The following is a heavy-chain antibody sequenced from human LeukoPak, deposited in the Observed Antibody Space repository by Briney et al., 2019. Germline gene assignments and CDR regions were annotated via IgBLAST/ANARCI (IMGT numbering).Heavy chain of an antibody. CDR3: ARDRGSNDPIDY. D-gene: IGHD2-15*01. Sequence: GGSLRLSCAASGFTFSSYGMHWVRQAPGKGLEWVAVIWHDGKNKYYADSVKGRFTISRDNSKNTLYLRMNSLRAEDTAVYHCARDRGSNDPIDYWGQGTLVTVSS. J-gene: IGHJ4*02. V-gene: IGHV3-33*01. CDR1: GFTFSSYG. CDR2: IWHDGKNK.